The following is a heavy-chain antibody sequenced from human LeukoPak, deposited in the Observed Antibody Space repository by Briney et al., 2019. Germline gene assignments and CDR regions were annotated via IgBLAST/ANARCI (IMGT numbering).Heavy chain of an antibody. V-gene: IGHV3-72*01. Sequence: GGSLRLSCAASGFTFINAWMAWVRQAPGKGLEWVGRTRNKANSYTTEYAASVKGRFTISRDDSKNSLYLQMNSLKTEDTAVYYCARSNSGSWFDPWGQGTLVTVSS. D-gene: IGHD1-26*01. CDR1: GFTFINAW. CDR2: TRNKANSYTT. J-gene: IGHJ5*02. CDR3: ARSNSGSWFDP.